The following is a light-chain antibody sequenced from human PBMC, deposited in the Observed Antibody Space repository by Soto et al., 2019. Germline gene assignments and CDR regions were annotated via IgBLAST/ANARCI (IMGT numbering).Light chain of an antibody. V-gene: IGKV1-9*01. CDR3: QYLNSFPLT. J-gene: IGKJ4*01. CDR1: QGIRNY. CDR2: LAS. Sequence: IQLTQSPSSLSASVGDRVTITCRASQGIRNYLAWYQQKPGKAPNLLNYLASTLQGGVPSRFSGSGSGTEFSLTISSLQPEDVATYYCQYLNSFPLTFGGGTKVELK.